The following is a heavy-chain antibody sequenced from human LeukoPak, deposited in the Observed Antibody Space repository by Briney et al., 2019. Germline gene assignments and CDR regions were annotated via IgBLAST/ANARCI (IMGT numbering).Heavy chain of an antibody. CDR2: INPSGGST. CDR3: ARDVAGRRDGYSFDY. Sequence: GASVKVSCKASGYTFTSYYMHWVRQAPGQGLEWMGIINPSGGSTSYAQKFQGRVTMTRDTSTSTVYMELSSLRSEDTAVYYCARDVAGRRDGYSFDYWGQGTLVTVSS. J-gene: IGHJ4*02. CDR1: GYTFTSYY. V-gene: IGHV1-46*01. D-gene: IGHD5-24*01.